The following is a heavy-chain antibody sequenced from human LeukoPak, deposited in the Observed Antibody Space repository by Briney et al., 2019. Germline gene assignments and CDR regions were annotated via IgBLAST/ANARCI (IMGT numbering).Heavy chain of an antibody. CDR1: GGTFSSYA. CDR2: IIPILGIA. CDR3: ARMDYGSD. Sequence: SVKVSCKASGGTFSSYAISWVRQAPGQGLEWMGRIIPILGIANYAQKFQGRVTITTDKSTSTAYMELSSLRSEDTAVYYCARMDYGSDWGQGTLVTVSS. V-gene: IGHV1-69*04. D-gene: IGHD3-10*01. J-gene: IGHJ4*02.